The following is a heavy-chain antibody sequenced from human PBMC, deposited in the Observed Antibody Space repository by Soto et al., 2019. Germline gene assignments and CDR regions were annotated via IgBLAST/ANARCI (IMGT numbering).Heavy chain of an antibody. J-gene: IGHJ4*02. D-gene: IGHD4-17*01. V-gene: IGHV3-9*01. CDR1: GFTFDDYA. CDR2: ISWNSGSI. CDR3: AKDTVDYGESYFDY. Sequence: EVQLVESGGGLVQPGRSLRLSCAASGFTFDDYAMHWVRQAPGKGLEWVSGISWNSGSIGYADSVKGRFTISRDNAKNSLYLQMNSLRAEDTALYYCAKDTVDYGESYFDYWGQGTLVTVSS.